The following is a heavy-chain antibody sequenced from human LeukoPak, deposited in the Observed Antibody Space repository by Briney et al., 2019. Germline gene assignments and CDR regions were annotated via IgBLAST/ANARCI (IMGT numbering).Heavy chain of an antibody. CDR3: ARDRGSYDFDY. CDR2: IIPILVIS. J-gene: IGHJ4*02. V-gene: IGHV1-69*04. Sequence: AVKVSCKASGGTFSSYAISWVRQAPGQGLEWMGRIIPILVISNYAQKFQGRVTITADKSTSTAYMELSSLRSEDTAVYYCARDRGSYDFDYWGQGTLVTVFS. CDR1: GGTFSSYA.